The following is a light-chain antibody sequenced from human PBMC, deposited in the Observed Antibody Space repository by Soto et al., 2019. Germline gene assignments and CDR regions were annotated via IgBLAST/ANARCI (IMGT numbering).Light chain of an antibody. CDR3: QQRRNWPPT. CDR1: QSVNNF. J-gene: IGKJ1*01. V-gene: IGKV3-11*01. Sequence: EIVLTQSPGTPSLSPGERATLSCRASQSVNNFLAWYQQRPGQAPRLLMYEASNRATGVPARFSGSGSGTDFTLTISSLEPEDFAIYYCQQRRNWPPTFGQGTKVDIK. CDR2: EAS.